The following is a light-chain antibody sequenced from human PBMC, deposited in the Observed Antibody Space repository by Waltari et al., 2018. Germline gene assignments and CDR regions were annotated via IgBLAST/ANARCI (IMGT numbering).Light chain of an antibody. V-gene: IGLV4-69*01. CDR3: QTWGTGIHGI. J-gene: IGLJ2*01. Sequence: QVVLTQSPSASASLGASVTLTCTLSSGHTNYAIAWHQQQPDKGPRYLMKLKSDGSHTKGDGIPDRFSGSSSGAERYLPISSLQSEDEADYYCQTWGTGIHGIFGGGTKLTVL. CDR1: SGHTNYA. CDR2: LKSDGSH.